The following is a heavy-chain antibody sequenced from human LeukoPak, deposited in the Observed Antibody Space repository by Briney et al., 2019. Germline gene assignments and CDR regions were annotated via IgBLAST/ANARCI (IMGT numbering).Heavy chain of an antibody. CDR1: GGTFSSYA. CDR3: ARASDSSGYYAPQHYFDY. J-gene: IGHJ4*02. V-gene: IGHV1-69*13. D-gene: IGHD3-22*01. Sequence: ASVKVSCKASGGTFSSYAISWVRQAPGQGLEWMGGIIPIFGTANYAQKFQGRVTITADESTSTAYMELSSLRSEDTAVYYCARASDSSGYYAPQHYFDYWGQGTLVTVSS. CDR2: IIPIFGTA.